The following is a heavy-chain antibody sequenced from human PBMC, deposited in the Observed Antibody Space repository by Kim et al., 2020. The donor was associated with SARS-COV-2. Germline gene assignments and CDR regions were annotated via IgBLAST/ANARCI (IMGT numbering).Heavy chain of an antibody. CDR3: ARGGWLRDD. D-gene: IGHD5-12*01. CDR1: GGSFSGYY. CDR2: INHSGST. J-gene: IGHJ4*02. Sequence: SETLSLTCAVYGGSFSGYYWSWIRQPPGKGLEWIGEINHSGSTNYNPSLKSRVTISVDTSKNQFSLKLSSVTAADTAVYYCARGGWLRDDRGQGTLFTVS. V-gene: IGHV4-34*01.